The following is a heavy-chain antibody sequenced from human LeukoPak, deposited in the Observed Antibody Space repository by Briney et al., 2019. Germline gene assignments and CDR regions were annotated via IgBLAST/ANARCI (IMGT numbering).Heavy chain of an antibody. CDR3: ARDRPWFVVVVAANSNWFDP. CDR1: GYTFTSYG. D-gene: IGHD2-15*01. V-gene: IGHV1-18*04. Sequence: ASVKVSCKASGYTFTSYGISWVQQAPGQGLEWMGWISAYNGNTNYAQKLQGRVTMTTDTSTSTAYMELRSLRSDDTAVYYCARDRPWFVVVVAANSNWFDPWGQGTLVTVSS. J-gene: IGHJ5*02. CDR2: ISAYNGNT.